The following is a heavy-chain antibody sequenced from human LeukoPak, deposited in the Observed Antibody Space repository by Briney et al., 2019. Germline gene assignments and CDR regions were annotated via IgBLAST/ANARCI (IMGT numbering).Heavy chain of an antibody. V-gene: IGHV3-15*01. Sequence: SGGSLTLPCAVSVFTYSKVCMRWVRQAPGKGLEWVGRIKSKTDGGTTDYAAPVKGRFTISRDDSKNTLYLQMNSLKTEDTAVYYCTTDFTFFWGALAKIVYWGQGTLVTVSS. CDR1: VFTYSKVC. CDR3: TTDFTFFWGALAKIVY. D-gene: IGHD3-3*01. J-gene: IGHJ4*02. CDR2: IKSKTDGGTT.